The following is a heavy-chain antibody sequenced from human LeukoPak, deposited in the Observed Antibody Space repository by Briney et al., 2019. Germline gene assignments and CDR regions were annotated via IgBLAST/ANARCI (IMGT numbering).Heavy chain of an antibody. CDR3: ARGFQRGDSPV. Sequence: PGGSLRLSCAASGFTFSTYSLSWLRQAPGKGLEWVAKINKDGSEKGYVDSVKGRLTISRDNAKGSLYLQLKSLRAEDTAVYYCARGFQRGDSPVWGQGTLVTVSS. CDR1: GFTFSTYS. CDR2: INKDGSEK. V-gene: IGHV3-7*01. D-gene: IGHD2-21*02. J-gene: IGHJ4*02.